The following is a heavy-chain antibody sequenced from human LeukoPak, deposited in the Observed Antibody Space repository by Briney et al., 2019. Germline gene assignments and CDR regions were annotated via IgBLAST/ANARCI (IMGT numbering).Heavy chain of an antibody. CDR2: ISSSSSYI. D-gene: IGHD2-2*01. J-gene: IGHJ4*02. Sequence: SGGSLRLSCAASGFTFSSYSMNWVRQAPGKGLEWVSSISSSSSYIYYADSVKGRFTISRDNAKNSLYLQMNSLRAEDTAVYYCAGYCSSTSCYEGGDWGQGTLVTVSS. CDR3: AGYCSSTSCYEGGD. V-gene: IGHV3-21*01. CDR1: GFTFSSYS.